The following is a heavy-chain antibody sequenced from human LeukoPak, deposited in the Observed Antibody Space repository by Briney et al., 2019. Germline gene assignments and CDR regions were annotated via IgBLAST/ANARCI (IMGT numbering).Heavy chain of an antibody. CDR3: ASSKYYDFWSGYSRFDP. Sequence: SVKVSCKASGGTFISYAISWVRQTPGQGLEWMGGIIPIFGTANYAQKFQGRVTITADESTSTAYMELSSLRSEDTAVYYCASSKYYDFWSGYSRFDPWGQGTLVTVSS. CDR2: IIPIFGTA. V-gene: IGHV1-69*13. J-gene: IGHJ5*02. CDR1: GGTFISYA. D-gene: IGHD3-3*01.